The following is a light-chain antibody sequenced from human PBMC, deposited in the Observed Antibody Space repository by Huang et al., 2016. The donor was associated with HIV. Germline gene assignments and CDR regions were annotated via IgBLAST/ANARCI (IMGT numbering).Light chain of an antibody. CDR2: AAS. Sequence: DIQMTQSPSSLSAFVGDRVTITCRASERINSYLSWYQQKPEKAPKLLIYAASSLQSGVPWRFSGSGSGTEFTLTITSLQPEDFATYYCQQSYSPPYTFGQGTKLEIK. CDR1: ERINSY. V-gene: IGKV1-39*01. CDR3: QQSYSPPYT. J-gene: IGKJ2*01.